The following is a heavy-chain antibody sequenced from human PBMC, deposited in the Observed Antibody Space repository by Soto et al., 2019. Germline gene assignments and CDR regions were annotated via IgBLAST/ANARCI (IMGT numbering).Heavy chain of an antibody. J-gene: IGHJ2*01. V-gene: IGHV1-69-2*01. CDR3: ARLGNWDENWYFDL. CDR1: GYTFTDFY. Sequence: EVQLLQSGAEVKKPGATVKISCRVSGYTFTDFYMHWVQQAPGKGLEWMGLVDPEDGETRYAEQFQGRVTIHADTSTDTVYMELRSLISDDTAVYYCARLGNWDENWYFDLWGRGTLVIVSS. CDR2: VDPEDGET. D-gene: IGHD1-1*01.